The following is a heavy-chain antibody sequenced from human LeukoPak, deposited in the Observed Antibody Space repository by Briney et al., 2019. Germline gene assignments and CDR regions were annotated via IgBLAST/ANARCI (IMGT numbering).Heavy chain of an antibody. J-gene: IGHJ4*02. CDR3: ARARGWLQLVDY. CDR1: GYTFTGYY. Sequence: ASVKVSCKASGYTFTGYYMHWVRQAPGQGLEWMGWINPNSGGTNYAQKFQGRVTMTRDTSINTAYMELSRLRSDDTAVYYCARARGWLQLVDYWGQGTLVTVSS. D-gene: IGHD5-24*01. CDR2: INPNSGGT. V-gene: IGHV1-2*02.